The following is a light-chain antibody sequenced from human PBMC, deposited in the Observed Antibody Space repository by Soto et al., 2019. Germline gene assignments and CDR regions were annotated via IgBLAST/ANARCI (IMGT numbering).Light chain of an antibody. Sequence: EVVMTQSPDTLSVSPGETVTLSCRASQSVRSKLACYQQKPGQAPRLFIYGASTRATGIPARFSGSGSGTDFTLTISRLEPEDFAVYYCHQYGSSPLTFGGGTKVDI. V-gene: IGKV3-15*01. J-gene: IGKJ4*01. CDR1: QSVRSK. CDR2: GAS. CDR3: HQYGSSPLT.